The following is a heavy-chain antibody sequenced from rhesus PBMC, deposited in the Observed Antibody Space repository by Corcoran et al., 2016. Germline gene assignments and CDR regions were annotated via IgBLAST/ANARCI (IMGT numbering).Heavy chain of an antibody. V-gene: IGHV3S16*01. D-gene: IGHD2-2*01. J-gene: IGHJ2*01. CDR3: TRDAGYCTSTTCYDTGWYFDL. CDR1: GFTFSTYG. CDR2: FSSASSYI. Sequence: EVQLVESGGGLVQPGGSLRLSCAASGFTFSTYGMSWVRQAPGTGLEWVASFSSASSYIYSADSGKGRFTISRDNAKNSLSLQMNSLRAEDTAVYYCTRDAGYCTSTTCYDTGWYFDLWGPGTPITISS.